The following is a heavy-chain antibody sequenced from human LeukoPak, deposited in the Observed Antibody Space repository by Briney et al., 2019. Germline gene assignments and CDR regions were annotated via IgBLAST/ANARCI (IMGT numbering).Heavy chain of an antibody. CDR2: PRNKGKSDTS. CDR3: ARSGKYSGSYLGAFDI. D-gene: IGHD1-26*01. V-gene: IGHV3-72*01. Sequence: PGGPLRLSCAASGFTFSDHYLDWVRQAPGKGLEWVGRPRNKGKSDTSEYAASVKGRFIISRDDSKNSLFLQMNNLKTEDTAVYYCARSGKYSGSYLGAFDIWGHGTMVTVSS. CDR1: GFTFSDHY. J-gene: IGHJ3*02.